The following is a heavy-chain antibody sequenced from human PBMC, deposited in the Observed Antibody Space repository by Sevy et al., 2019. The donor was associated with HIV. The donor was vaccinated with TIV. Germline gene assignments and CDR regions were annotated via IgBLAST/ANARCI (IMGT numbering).Heavy chain of an antibody. CDR3: ASDYS. CDR2: IKHDGSDK. CDR1: GFTFRAHW. V-gene: IGHV3-7*01. J-gene: IGHJ4*02. Sequence: GGSLRLSCAASGFTFRAHWMTWVRQAPGKGLEWVANIKHDGSDKSYLDSVKGRFTISRDDAKNSLYLQMSSLRVEDTAMYYCASDYSWGQGTLVTVSS.